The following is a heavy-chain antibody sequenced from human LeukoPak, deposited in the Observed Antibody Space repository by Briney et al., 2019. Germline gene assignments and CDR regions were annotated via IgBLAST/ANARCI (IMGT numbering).Heavy chain of an antibody. J-gene: IGHJ5*02. V-gene: IGHV1-69*13. D-gene: IGHD3-10*01. CDR2: IIPIFGTA. CDR3: ARDIGSGSYTPHNWFDP. Sequence: SVKVSCKASGGTFSSYAISRVRQAPGQGLEWMGGIIPIFGTANYAQKFQGRVTITADESTSTAYMELSSLRSEDTAVYYCARDIGSGSYTPHNWFDPWGQGTLVTVSS. CDR1: GGTFSSYA.